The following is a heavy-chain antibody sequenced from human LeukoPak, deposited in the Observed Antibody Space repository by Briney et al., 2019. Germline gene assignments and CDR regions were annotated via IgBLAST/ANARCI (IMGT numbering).Heavy chain of an antibody. V-gene: IGHV4-34*01. CDR1: GGSFSGYY. CDR2: INHSGST. J-gene: IGHJ5*02. D-gene: IGHD4-17*01. CDR3: ARGTTTVTTANWFDP. Sequence: ASETLSLTCAVYGGSFSGYYWSWIRQPPGKGLEWIGEINHSGSTNYNPSLKSRVTISVDTSKNQFSLKLSSVTAADTAVYYCARGTTTVTTANWFDPWGQVTLVTVSS.